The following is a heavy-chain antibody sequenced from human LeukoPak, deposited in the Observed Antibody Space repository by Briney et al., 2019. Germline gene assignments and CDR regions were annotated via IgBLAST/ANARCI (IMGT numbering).Heavy chain of an antibody. CDR3: ASVPYGYSYGYYYYYYMDV. J-gene: IGHJ6*03. CDR2: IFYRGTT. Sequence: PSEALSLTCAVSGGSISGGGYSGRGLRQPPGRGVEGMGYIFYRGTTYYNASLKSRITISVDTSKNLFSLKLSSVTAADTAVYYCASVPYGYSYGYYYYYYMDVWGKGTTVTISS. V-gene: IGHV4-30-4*07. CDR1: GGSISGGGYS. D-gene: IGHD5-18*01.